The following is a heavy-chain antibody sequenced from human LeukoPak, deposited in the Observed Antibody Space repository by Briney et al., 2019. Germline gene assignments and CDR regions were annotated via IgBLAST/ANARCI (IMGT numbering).Heavy chain of an antibody. CDR1: GGSISSGGYY. CDR3: AREVGYYDSSGYPTYYFDY. CDR2: IYYSGSA. V-gene: IGHV4-31*03. J-gene: IGHJ4*02. D-gene: IGHD3-22*01. Sequence: SQTLSLTCTVSGGSISSGGYYWSWIRQHPGKGLERIGYIYYSGSAYYNPSLKSRVTISVDTSKNQFSLKLSSVTAADTAVYYCAREVGYYDSSGYPTYYFDYWGQGTLVTVSS.